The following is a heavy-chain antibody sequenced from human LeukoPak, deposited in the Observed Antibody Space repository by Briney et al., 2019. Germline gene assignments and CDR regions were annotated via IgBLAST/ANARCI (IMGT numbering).Heavy chain of an antibody. D-gene: IGHD2-21*02. Sequence: GGSLRLSCATSGFSFSSYAMSWVRQAPGKGLEWVSAMSSSDDGRYYAASVRGRFTISRDTSRSTLYLQMNSLRAEDAAVYYCARAELLSLDYWGQGTLVTVSS. CDR3: ARAELLSLDY. CDR1: GFSFSSYA. V-gene: IGHV3-23*01. J-gene: IGHJ4*02. CDR2: MSSSDDGR.